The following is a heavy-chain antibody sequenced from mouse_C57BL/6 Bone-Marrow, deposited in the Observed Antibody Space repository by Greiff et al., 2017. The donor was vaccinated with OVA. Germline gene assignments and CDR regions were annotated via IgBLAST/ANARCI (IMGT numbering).Heavy chain of an antibody. CDR3: GRVILSDYTWFAY. V-gene: IGHV1-61*01. CDR2: IYPSDSET. CDR1: GYTFTSYW. D-gene: IGHD2-4*01. J-gene: IGHJ3*01. Sequence: VQLQQPGAELVRPGSSVKLSCKASGYTFTSYWMDWVKQRPGQGLEWIGNIYPSDSETHYNQKFKDKATLTVDKSSSTAYMQLSSLTSEDSAVYYCGRVILSDYTWFAYWGQGTLVTVSA.